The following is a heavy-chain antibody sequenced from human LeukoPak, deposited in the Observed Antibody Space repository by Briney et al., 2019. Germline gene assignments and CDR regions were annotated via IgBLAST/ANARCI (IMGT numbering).Heavy chain of an antibody. CDR2: IYYSGST. D-gene: IGHD6-19*01. CDR3: ASSGWYPGYFDY. CDR1: GGSISSHY. J-gene: IGHJ4*02. V-gene: IGHV4-59*11. Sequence: SETLSLTCTVSGGSISSHYWNWIRQPQGKGLEWIGYIYYSGSTNYNPSFKSRVIISVDTSKNQFSLKLSSVTAADTAVYYCASSGWYPGYFDYWGQGILVTVSS.